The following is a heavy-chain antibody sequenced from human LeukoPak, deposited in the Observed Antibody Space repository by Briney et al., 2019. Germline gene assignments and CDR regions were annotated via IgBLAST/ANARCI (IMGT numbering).Heavy chain of an antibody. CDR3: ATTTIRLGY. CDR1: GGSNSRSSNY. Sequence: SETLSLTCTVSGGSNSRSSNYWGWIRQSPGKGLEWIGSIYYSGSTYYNPSLKSRVTISIDTSKNQFSLKLSSVTAADTAVYYCATTTIRLGYWGQGTLATVSS. J-gene: IGHJ4*02. D-gene: IGHD1-1*01. CDR2: IYYSGST. V-gene: IGHV4-39*07.